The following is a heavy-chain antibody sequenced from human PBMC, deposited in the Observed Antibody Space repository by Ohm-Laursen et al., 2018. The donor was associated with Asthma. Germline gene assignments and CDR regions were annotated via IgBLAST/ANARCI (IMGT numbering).Heavy chain of an antibody. D-gene: IGHD6-13*01. CDR2: IFSNGGYS. Sequence: SLRLSCAASGFTFSSYGMHWVRQAPGKGLEYVSSIFSNGGYSHYADSVKGRFIISRDNSKNTLHLQLGSLRPDDTAVYYCARGHRSSRFDAFDVWGQGTVVTVSS. V-gene: IGHV3-64*02. CDR3: ARGHRSSRFDAFDV. CDR1: GFTFSSYG. J-gene: IGHJ3*01.